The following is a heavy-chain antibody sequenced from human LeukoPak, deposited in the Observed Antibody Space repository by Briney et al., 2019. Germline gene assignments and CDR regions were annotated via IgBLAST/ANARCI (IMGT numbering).Heavy chain of an antibody. CDR1: GFTFSNAW. D-gene: IGHD7-27*01. Sequence: TGGSLRLSCAASGFTFSNAWMSWVRQAPGKGLEWVGRIKSKTDGGTTDYAAPVKGRFTISRDDSKNSLYLQMNGLKTEDTAVYYCARGNRGFDYWGQGTLVTVSS. CDR2: IKSKTDGGTT. J-gene: IGHJ4*02. CDR3: ARGNRGFDY. V-gene: IGHV3-15*01.